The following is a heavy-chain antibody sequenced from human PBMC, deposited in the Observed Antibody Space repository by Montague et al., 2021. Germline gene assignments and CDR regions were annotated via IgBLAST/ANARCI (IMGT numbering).Heavy chain of an antibody. CDR3: SKGGDAPDYYAMDV. V-gene: IGHV3-43*02. CDR1: GFTFDDFA. Sequence: SLRLSCAASGFTFDDFAMHWVRQVPGKGLEWVSLIFGEGYDTKYADSVKGRFTISRDNSRNSLYLQMDSLKPEDSALYFCSKGGDAPDYYAMDVWGQGTTVTVS. CDR2: IFGEGYDT. J-gene: IGHJ6*02. D-gene: IGHD3-16*01.